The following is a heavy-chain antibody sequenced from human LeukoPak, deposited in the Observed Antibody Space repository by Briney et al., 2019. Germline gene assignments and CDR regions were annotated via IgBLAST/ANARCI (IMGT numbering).Heavy chain of an antibody. CDR2: INPNSGGT. V-gene: IGHV1-2*02. D-gene: IGHD2-2*01. J-gene: IGHJ6*03. CDR1: GYTFTGYY. Sequence: ASVKVSCKGSGYTFTGYYMHWVRQAPGQGLEWMGWINPNSGGTNYAQKFQGRVTMTRDTSISTAYMELSRLRSEDTAVYYCARAGLGYCSSTSCHMGSYYYYYMDVWGKGTTVTVPS. CDR3: ARAGLGYCSSTSCHMGSYYYYYMDV.